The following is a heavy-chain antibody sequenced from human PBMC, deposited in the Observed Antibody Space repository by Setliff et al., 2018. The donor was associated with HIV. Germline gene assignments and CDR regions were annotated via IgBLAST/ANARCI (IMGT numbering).Heavy chain of an antibody. CDR2: ISSGSTYI. D-gene: IGHD3-10*01. CDR1: GFTFRSYA. Sequence: GGSLRLSCAASGFTFRSYAMSWARQAPGKGLEWVSSISSGSTYIYYTDSVKGRFTISRDNAKNTLYLQMNSLRAEDTAVYYCARDASYYYDSGNGIYYWGQGTLVTVSS. V-gene: IGHV3-21*01. CDR3: ARDASYYYDSGNGIYY. J-gene: IGHJ4*02.